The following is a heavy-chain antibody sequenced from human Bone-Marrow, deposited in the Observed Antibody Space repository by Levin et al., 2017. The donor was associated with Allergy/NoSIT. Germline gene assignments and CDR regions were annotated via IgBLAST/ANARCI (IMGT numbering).Heavy chain of an antibody. V-gene: IGHV3-30-3*01. Sequence: SCVVSGFTFSNYAMDWVRQARGKGLEWVAIILDDGSDKYYADSVKGRFTISRDNSKNTVYLQLNSLRAEDTAVYYCARAGAAYDISGHPLWDWGQGTLVTVSS. J-gene: IGHJ4*02. CDR3: ARAGAAYDISGHPLWD. CDR2: ILDDGSDK. D-gene: IGHD3-22*01. CDR1: GFTFSNYA.